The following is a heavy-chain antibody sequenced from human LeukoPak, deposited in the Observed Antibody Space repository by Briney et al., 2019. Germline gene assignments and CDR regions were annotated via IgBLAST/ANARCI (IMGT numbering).Heavy chain of an antibody. CDR1: GGSVSSGSYY. J-gene: IGHJ3*02. CDR2: IYYSGST. V-gene: IGHV4-61*01. Sequence: PSETLSLTCTVSGGSVSSGSYYWSWIRQPPGKGLEWIGYIYYSGSTNYNPSLKSRVTISVDTSKNQLSLKLSSVTAADTAVYYCARGRDYYDSSGYWTLDAFDIWGQGTMVTVSS. CDR3: ARGRDYYDSSGYWTLDAFDI. D-gene: IGHD3-22*01.